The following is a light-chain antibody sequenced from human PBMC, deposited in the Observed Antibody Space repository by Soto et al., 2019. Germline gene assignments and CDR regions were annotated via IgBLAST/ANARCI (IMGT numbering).Light chain of an antibody. CDR2: DAS. CDR1: QSISSW. J-gene: IGKJ4*01. CDR3: QESYTTLT. Sequence: DIQMTQSPSTLSASVGDRVTITCRASQSISSWLAWYQQKPGKAPKLLIYDASSLESGVLSRFSGSGSGTEFTLIISGLQPDDSATYYCQESYTTLTFGGGTKVDIK. V-gene: IGKV1-5*01.